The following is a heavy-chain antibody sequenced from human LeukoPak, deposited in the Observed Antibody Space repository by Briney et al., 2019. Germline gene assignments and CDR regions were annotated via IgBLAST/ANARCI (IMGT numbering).Heavy chain of an antibody. D-gene: IGHD3-10*01. V-gene: IGHV1-69*13. CDR3: ARERYYYGSGSQYYFDY. Sequence: GASVKVSCKASGGTFSSYAISWVRQAPGQGLEWMGGIIPIFGTANYAQKFRGRVTITADESTSTAYMELSSLRSEDTAVYYCARERYYYGSGSQYYFDYWGQGTLVTVSS. CDR2: IIPIFGTA. CDR1: GGTFSSYA. J-gene: IGHJ4*02.